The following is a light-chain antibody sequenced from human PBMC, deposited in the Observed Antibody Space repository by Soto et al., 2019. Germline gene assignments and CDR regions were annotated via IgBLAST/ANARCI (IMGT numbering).Light chain of an antibody. V-gene: IGKV1-39*01. CDR2: AAY. J-gene: IGKJ5*01. CDR1: HSISRY. Sequence: IEITQNTSSLSASVGDIVTITWRASHSISRYLNWYQEKPGKAPKLLIYAAYSLQSGVPSRFSGSGSGKDFTLTIRSLQPEDFATYYCQQSYTTPTITSGQRTRLAI. CDR3: QQSYTTPTIT.